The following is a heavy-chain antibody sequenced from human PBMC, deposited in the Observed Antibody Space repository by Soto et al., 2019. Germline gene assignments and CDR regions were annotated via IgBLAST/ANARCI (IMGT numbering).Heavy chain of an antibody. CDR3: ASDLSYGSLRFDY. CDR2: IWSDGSKT. J-gene: IGHJ4*02. CDR1: GFDFSGHG. V-gene: IGHV3-33*01. Sequence: QVQLVESGGGVIQPGTSLRLSCATSGFDFSGHGMHWVRQAPGKGLEWVALIWSDGSKTNYADSVKGRFTISKDTPKNTLFLQMSSLGVEDTAVYYCASDLSYGSLRFDYGGQGTQVTVSS. D-gene: IGHD3-10*01.